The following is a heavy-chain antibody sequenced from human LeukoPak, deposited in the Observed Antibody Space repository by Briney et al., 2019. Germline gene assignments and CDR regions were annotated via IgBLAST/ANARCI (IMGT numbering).Heavy chain of an antibody. J-gene: IGHJ5*02. CDR3: ARPGLGYSYGYPYH. CDR2: INPNSRST. D-gene: IGHD5-18*01. Sequence: GASVKVSCEASGYTFITYYMHWVRQAPGQGLEWMGIINPNSRSTLYAQKFQGRVTMTSDTSTSTVYMELSSLRSEDTAVYYCARPGLGYSYGYPYHWGQGTLVTVSS. V-gene: IGHV1-46*01. CDR1: GYTFITYY.